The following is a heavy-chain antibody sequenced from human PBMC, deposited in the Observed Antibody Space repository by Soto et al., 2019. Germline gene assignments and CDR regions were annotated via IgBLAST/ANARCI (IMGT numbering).Heavy chain of an antibody. V-gene: IGHV3-53*02. Sequence: EVLLVETGGALIQPGGSLRLSCAASGFDVSYNYMSWVRQAPGKGLEWLSIIHPVGATYYAGSVKGRFTISRDNSKNTVHLQMNDLRGDDTAVYYCGSIAVAEGFDPWGQGTLVTVSS. CDR2: IHPVGAT. CDR1: GFDVSYNY. D-gene: IGHD6-19*01. CDR3: GSIAVAEGFDP. J-gene: IGHJ5*02.